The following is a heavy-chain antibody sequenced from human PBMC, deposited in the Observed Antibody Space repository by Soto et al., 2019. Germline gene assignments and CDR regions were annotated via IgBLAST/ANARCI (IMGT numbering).Heavy chain of an antibody. D-gene: IGHD3-10*01. CDR2: FDPEDGET. J-gene: IGHJ4*02. CDR3: ATDKNRWFGELVSYY. Sequence: ASVKVSCKVSGYTLTELSMHWVRQAPGKGLEWMGGFDPEDGETIYAQKFQGRVTMTKDTSTDTAYMELSSLRSEDTAVYYCATDKNRWFGELVSYYWGQGTLVTVSS. CDR1: GYTLTELS. V-gene: IGHV1-24*01.